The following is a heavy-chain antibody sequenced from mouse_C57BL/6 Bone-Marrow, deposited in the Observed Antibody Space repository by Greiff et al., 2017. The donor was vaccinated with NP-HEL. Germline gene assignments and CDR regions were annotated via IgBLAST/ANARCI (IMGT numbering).Heavy chain of an antibody. D-gene: IGHD1-1*01. CDR2: IHPSDSDT. CDR1: GYTFTSYW. CDR3: AIRLYGSREKKNWYFDV. Sequence: QVQLQQPGAELVKPGASVKVSCKASGYTFTSYWMHWVKQRPGQGLEWIGRIHPSDSDTTYNQKFKGKATLTVDKSSSTAYMQLSSLTSEDSAVYYCAIRLYGSREKKNWYFDVWGTGTTVTVSS. J-gene: IGHJ1*03. V-gene: IGHV1-74*01.